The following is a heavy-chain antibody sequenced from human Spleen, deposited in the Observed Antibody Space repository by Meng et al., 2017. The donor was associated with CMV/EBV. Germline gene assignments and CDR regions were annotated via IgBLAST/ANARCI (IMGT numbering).Heavy chain of an antibody. CDR3: ARDKSFRWGLIVRQLPPPYGMDV. Sequence: GESLKISCAASGFTFSSYWMSWVRQAPGKGLEWVANIKQDGSEKYYVDSVKGRFTISRDNAKNSLYLQMNSLRAEDTAVYYCARDKSFRWGLIVRQLPPPYGMDVWGQGTTVTVSS. CDR2: IKQDGSEK. D-gene: IGHD1-26*01. J-gene: IGHJ6*02. V-gene: IGHV3-7*01. CDR1: GFTFSSYW.